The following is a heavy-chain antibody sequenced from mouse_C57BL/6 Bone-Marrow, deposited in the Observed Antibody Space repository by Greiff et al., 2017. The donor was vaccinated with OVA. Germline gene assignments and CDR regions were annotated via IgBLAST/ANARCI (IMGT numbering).Heavy chain of an antibody. D-gene: IGHD4-1*01. CDR3: ARTNWYYFDY. J-gene: IGHJ2*01. CDR2: IYPRSGNT. V-gene: IGHV1-81*01. Sequence: QVQLQQPGAELVKPGASVKVSCKASGYTFTSYGISWVKQRTGQGLEWIGEIYPRSGNTYYNEKFKGKATLTADKSSSTAYMELRSLTSEDSAVYFCARTNWYYFDYWGQGTTLTVSS. CDR1: GYTFTSYG.